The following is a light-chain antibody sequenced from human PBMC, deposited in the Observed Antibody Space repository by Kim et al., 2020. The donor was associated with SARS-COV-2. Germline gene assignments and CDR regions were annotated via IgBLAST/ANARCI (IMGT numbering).Light chain of an antibody. Sequence: GQSVTISCSGSTSTIGNNPVQWYQQLPGAAPKLLIYGNDQRPSGVPDRFSASKYGTSASLAIGGLQSEDEADYFCASWHDSLNGPVFGGGTQLTVL. V-gene: IGLV1-44*01. CDR3: ASWHDSLNGPV. J-gene: IGLJ2*01. CDR2: GND. CDR1: TSTIGNNP.